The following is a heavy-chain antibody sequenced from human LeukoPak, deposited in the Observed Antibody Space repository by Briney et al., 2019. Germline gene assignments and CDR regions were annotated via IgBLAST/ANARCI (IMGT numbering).Heavy chain of an antibody. D-gene: IGHD3-22*01. Sequence: GESLKISCKVSGYSFTTYWIGWVRQMPGKGLEWMGIIYPGDSDTTYSPSFQGQVTISADKSIATAYLQWRSLKASDTAIYYCARHFYDSSGYSSYYGMDVWGQGTTVTVSS. CDR2: IYPGDSDT. CDR1: GYSFTTYW. V-gene: IGHV5-51*01. CDR3: ARHFYDSSGYSSYYGMDV. J-gene: IGHJ6*02.